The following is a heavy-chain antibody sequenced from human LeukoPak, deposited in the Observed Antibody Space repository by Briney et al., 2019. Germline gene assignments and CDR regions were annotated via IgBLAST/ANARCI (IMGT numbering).Heavy chain of an antibody. J-gene: IGHJ4*02. CDR1: GLTFSSTW. D-gene: IGHD1-26*01. V-gene: IGHV3-74*01. CDR3: ARDYYGRLDY. Sequence: GGSLRLSCAASGLTFSSTWMHWVRQGPGKGLVWVSRINSDGSSTTYADSVKSRFAISRDNAKNTLYLQMNSLRAEDTAVYYCARDYYGRLDYWGQGTLVTVSS. CDR2: INSDGSST.